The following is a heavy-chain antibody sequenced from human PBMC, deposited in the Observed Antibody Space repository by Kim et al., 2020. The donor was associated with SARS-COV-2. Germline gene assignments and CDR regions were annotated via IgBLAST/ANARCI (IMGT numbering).Heavy chain of an antibody. Sequence: SETLSLTCTVSGGSISSTNYYWVWIRQPPGKGLEWIGTIYYSGSTYYNSSLKSRVTISVDTSRNQFSLKLSSVTAADTAVYYCARDPRGYMTLDYWGQDSLVTVSS. V-gene: IGHV4-39*07. D-gene: IGHD5-12*01. CDR2: IYYSGST. CDR1: GGSISSTNYY. J-gene: IGHJ4*02. CDR3: ARDPRGYMTLDY.